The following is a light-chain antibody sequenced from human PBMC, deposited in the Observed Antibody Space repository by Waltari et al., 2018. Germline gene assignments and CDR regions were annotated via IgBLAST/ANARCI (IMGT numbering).Light chain of an antibody. CDR1: QSISSY. J-gene: IGKJ5*01. Sequence: DIQMTQSPSFLSASVGDSVPITCRASQSISSYLNWYQQKPGKAPKLLIYAASSLQSGVPSRFSGSGSGTDFTLTISSLQPEDFATYYCQQSYSTLGITFGQGTRLEIK. CDR2: AAS. V-gene: IGKV1-39*01. CDR3: QQSYSTLGIT.